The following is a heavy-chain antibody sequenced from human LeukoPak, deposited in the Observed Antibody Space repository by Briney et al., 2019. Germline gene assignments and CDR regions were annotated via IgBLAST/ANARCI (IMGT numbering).Heavy chain of an antibody. CDR1: GGSFSGYY. D-gene: IGHD1-1*01. CDR2: INHSGST. V-gene: IGHV4-34*01. Sequence: PSETLSLTCAVYGGSFSGYYWSWIRQPPGKGLEWIGEINHSGSTNYNPSLKSRVTIPVDTSKNQFSLKLSSVTAADTAVYYCARGTTGTTRAFDYWGQGTLVTVSS. CDR3: ARGTTGTTRAFDY. J-gene: IGHJ4*02.